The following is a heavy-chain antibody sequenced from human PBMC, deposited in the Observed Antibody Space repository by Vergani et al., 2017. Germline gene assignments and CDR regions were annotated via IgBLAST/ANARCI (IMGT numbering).Heavy chain of an antibody. CDR1: GLTLNQYG. CDR2: TWYDGNNK. Sequence: QVQLVESGGGVVQPGRSLRLSCAASGLTLNQYGMHWVRQAPGKGLEGVAVTWYDGNNKQYADSVKGRFTISRDNSKSTMYLQMNSLRDEYTGVYYCARDLRLLYNRFDPWGQGTLVTVSS. V-gene: IGHV3-33*01. D-gene: IGHD1-14*01. CDR3: ARDLRLLYNRFDP. J-gene: IGHJ5*02.